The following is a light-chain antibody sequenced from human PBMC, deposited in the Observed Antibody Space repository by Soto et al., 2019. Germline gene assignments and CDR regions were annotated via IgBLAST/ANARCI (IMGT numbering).Light chain of an antibody. V-gene: IGLV2-14*01. CDR1: SSDVGGYNY. J-gene: IGLJ1*01. CDR3: SSYTSSSTLV. Sequence: QSALTQPASVSGSPGQSITISCTGTSSDVGGYNYVSWYQQHPGKDHKLMIXXXXXXXXXXXXXFSGSKSGNTASLTISGXXXXXXXDYYCSSYTSSSTLVSGTGTKVTVL. CDR2: XXX.